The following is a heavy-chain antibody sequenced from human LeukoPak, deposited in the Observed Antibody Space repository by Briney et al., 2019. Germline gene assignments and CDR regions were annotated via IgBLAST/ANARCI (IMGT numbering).Heavy chain of an antibody. D-gene: IGHD6-13*01. CDR3: ARAGDSNWANYYYGLDD. CDR2: ITPSNGFT. CDR1: GYTFTSYH. J-gene: IGHJ6*04. Sequence: ASVKVSCKASGYTFTSYHIHWVRQAPGQGLEWMGIITPSNGFTTHAQKFQGRLTMTRDTSTSTVYMELNSLTSEDTAVYYCARAGDSNWANYYYGLDDWGKGTTVTVSS. V-gene: IGHV1-46*01.